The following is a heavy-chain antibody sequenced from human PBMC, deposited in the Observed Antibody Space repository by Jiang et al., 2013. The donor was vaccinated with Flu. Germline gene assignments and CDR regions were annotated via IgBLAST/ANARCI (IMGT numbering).Heavy chain of an antibody. J-gene: IGHJ4*02. V-gene: IGHV6-1*01. CDR1: GDSVSSNSAA. CDR2: TYYRSKWYN. CDR3: ARGRGYSYGYPGFWDY. Sequence: SQTLSLTCAISGDSVSSNSAAWNWIRQSPSRGLEWLGRTYYRSKWYNDYAVSVKSRITINPDTSKNQFSLQLNSVTPEDTAVYYCARGRGYSYGYPGFWDYWGQGTLVTVSS. D-gene: IGHD5-18*01.